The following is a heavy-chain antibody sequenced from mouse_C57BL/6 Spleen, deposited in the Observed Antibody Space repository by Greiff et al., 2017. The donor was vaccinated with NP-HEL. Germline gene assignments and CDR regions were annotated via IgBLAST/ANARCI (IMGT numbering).Heavy chain of an antibody. CDR2: ISSGGSYT. J-gene: IGHJ3*01. Sequence: EVKLMESGGDLVKPGGSLKLSCAASGFTFSSYGMSWVRQTPDKRLEWVATISSGGSYTYYPDSVKGRFTISRDNAKNTLYLQMSSLKSEDTAMYYCAREDGNYVGWFAYWGQGTLVTVSA. D-gene: IGHD2-1*01. CDR3: AREDGNYVGWFAY. CDR1: GFTFSSYG. V-gene: IGHV5-6*01.